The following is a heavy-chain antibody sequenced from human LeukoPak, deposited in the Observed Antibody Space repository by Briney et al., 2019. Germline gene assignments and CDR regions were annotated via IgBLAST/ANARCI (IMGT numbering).Heavy chain of an antibody. V-gene: IGHV4-59*01. Sequence: SETLSLTCTVSGGSINSYYWSWIWQPPGKGLEWIGYIYYSGSTNYNPSLKSRVTISRDTSKNQFSLKLRSVTAADTAVYYCTSGGMVSGDYWGHGTLVTVSS. CDR3: TSGGMVSGDY. CDR2: IYYSGST. CDR1: GGSINSYY. D-gene: IGHD2-8*01. J-gene: IGHJ4*01.